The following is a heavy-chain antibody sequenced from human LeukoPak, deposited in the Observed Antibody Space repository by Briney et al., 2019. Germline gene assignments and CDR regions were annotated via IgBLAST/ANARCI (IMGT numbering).Heavy chain of an antibody. J-gene: IGHJ4*02. CDR2: INWNGGST. D-gene: IGHD2-8*01. Sequence: PGGSLRLSCAASGFTFDDYGMSWVRQAPGKGLEWVSGINWNGGSTGYADSVKGRFTISRDNAKNSLYLQMNSLRAEDTALYYCARVLVGCTNGVRYYFDYWGQGTLVTVSS. CDR1: GFTFDDYG. CDR3: ARVLVGCTNGVRYYFDY. V-gene: IGHV3-20*04.